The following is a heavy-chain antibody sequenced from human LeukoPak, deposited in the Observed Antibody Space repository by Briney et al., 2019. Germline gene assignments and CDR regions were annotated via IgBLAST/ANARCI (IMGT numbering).Heavy chain of an antibody. CDR2: VYNSGST. V-gene: IGHV4-61*02. CDR3: TRDQFGAIGGYYYYYMDA. J-gene: IGHJ6*03. D-gene: IGHD4/OR15-4a*01. CDR1: GGSVNNVNNY. Sequence: SQTLSLTCTVSGGSVNNVNNYWSWIRQPAGMGLEWIGRVYNSGSTDYNPSLKSRVTMSIDTSKNQFFLNLASVSAADTAVYYCTRDQFGAIGGYYYYYMDAWGKGTTVTVS.